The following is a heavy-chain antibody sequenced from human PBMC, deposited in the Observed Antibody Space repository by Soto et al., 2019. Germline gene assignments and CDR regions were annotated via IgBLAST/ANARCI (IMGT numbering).Heavy chain of an antibody. Sequence: ASPKVSFKASGSTFIDYYIHWVRQAPGQGFEWMGRISPRSGGTNYAQKFQGRVTMTWDTSLNTAYMELSSLISEDTAVYYCARPPGYISDWYYFDLWGQGTLVTVSS. D-gene: IGHD3-9*01. CDR1: GSTFIDYY. CDR2: ISPRSGGT. J-gene: IGHJ4*02. V-gene: IGHV1-2*02. CDR3: ARPPGYISDWYYFDL.